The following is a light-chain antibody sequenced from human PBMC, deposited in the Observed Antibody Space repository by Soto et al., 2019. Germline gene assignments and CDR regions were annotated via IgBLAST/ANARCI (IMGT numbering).Light chain of an antibody. CDR1: SSDVGGYNY. V-gene: IGLV2-11*01. CDR3: CSYAGSYTVV. J-gene: IGLJ1*01. CDR2: DVN. Sequence: QSALTQPRSVSGSPGQSVTISCTGTSSDVGGYNYVSWYQQHPGKAPKFMIYDVNKRPSGVPDRFSGSKSGNTASLTISGLQAEDEADYYCCSYAGSYTVVFGSGTKLTVL.